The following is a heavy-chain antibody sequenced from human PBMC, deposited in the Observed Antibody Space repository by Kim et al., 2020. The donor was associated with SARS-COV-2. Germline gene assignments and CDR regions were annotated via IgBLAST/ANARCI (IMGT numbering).Heavy chain of an antibody. CDR1: GFTFSSYG. CDR2: ISYDGSDK. CDR3: AKDFWVRRVALSGTGY. Sequence: GGSLRLSCATSGFTFSSYGMHWVRQAPGKGLEWVSIISYDGSDKYYADSVKGRFTISRDNSRNTLYLQMNGLRSEDTAIYFCAKDFWVRRVALSGTGYWG. V-gene: IGHV3-30*18. D-gene: IGHD3-3*01. J-gene: IGHJ4*01.